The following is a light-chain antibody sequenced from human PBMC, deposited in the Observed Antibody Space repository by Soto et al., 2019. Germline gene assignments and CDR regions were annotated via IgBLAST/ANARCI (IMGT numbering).Light chain of an antibody. V-gene: IGLV1-44*01. CDR3: AAWVDSLSGHVV. Sequence: QSVLTQPPSASGTPGQRVTISCSGSSSNIGSNTVNWYQQLPGTAPKLLIYSNNQRPSGVPDRFSGSKSGTSASLAISGLQSEDEADYYCAAWVDSLSGHVVFGGGTKLSVL. CDR1: SSNIGSNT. CDR2: SNN. J-gene: IGLJ2*01.